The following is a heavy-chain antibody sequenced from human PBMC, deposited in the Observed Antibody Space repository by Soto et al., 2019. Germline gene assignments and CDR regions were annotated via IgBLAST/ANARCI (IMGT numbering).Heavy chain of an antibody. J-gene: IGHJ6*02. CDR2: IGPDGSSA. D-gene: IGHD3-16*01. CDR1: GYSLSTYW. V-gene: IGHV3-74*03. CDR3: ASEHRTYAHGEEYYHGVDV. Sequence: EVQLVESGGGLVQPGGSLRLSCAASGYSLSTYWMHWVRQIPGQGLTWVSRIGPDGSSATYADSVKGRFTISRDNENNAVNLQINSPRAEDPGVSYCASEHRTYAHGEEYYHGVDVWGQWTRVTVS.